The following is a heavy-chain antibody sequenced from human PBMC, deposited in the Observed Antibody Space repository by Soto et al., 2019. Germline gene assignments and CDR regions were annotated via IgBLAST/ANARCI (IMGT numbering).Heavy chain of an antibody. CDR1: GFTFSDCA. D-gene: IGHD1-1*01. CDR2: ISYAGSYK. CDR3: ARDRGKTTWNGWVY. V-gene: IGHV3-33*01. J-gene: IGHJ4*02. Sequence: QVRLVESGGGVVQPGTSLKLSCAASGFTFSDCAMHWVRQAPGKGLEWVALISYAGSYKFYQDSVKGRFSITRDNSKNTLYLEMNSLRAEDTAVYYCARDRGKTTWNGWVYWGQGTLVTVSS.